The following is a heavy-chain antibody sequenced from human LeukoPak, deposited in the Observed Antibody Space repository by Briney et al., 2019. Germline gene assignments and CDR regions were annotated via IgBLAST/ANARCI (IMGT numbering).Heavy chain of an antibody. D-gene: IGHD2-15*01. Sequence: SQTLSLTCSVSGGSISGALYSRVWIRQTPGKGLEWIGTVYDSGTTYYNPSLKSRVSISVDTSNNQFSLNLNFVTAADTAVYYCARGVLLKGGFDMWGQGTIVTVSA. J-gene: IGHJ3*02. CDR1: GGSISGALYS. CDR2: VYDSGTT. V-gene: IGHV4-39*01. CDR3: ARGVLLKGGFDM.